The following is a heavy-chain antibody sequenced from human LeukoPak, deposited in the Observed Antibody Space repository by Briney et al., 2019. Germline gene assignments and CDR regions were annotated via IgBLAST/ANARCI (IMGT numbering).Heavy chain of an antibody. CDR3: AKXQVATITPIDY. Sequence: GGSLXLSCAASGFTFDDYTMHWVRQAPGKGLEWVSLISWDGGSTYYADSVKGRFTISRDNSKNSLYLQRNSLRTEDTALYYCAKXQVATITPIDYWGQGTLVTVSS. J-gene: IGHJ4*02. CDR2: ISWDGGST. CDR1: GFTFDDYT. V-gene: IGHV3-43*01. D-gene: IGHD5-12*01.